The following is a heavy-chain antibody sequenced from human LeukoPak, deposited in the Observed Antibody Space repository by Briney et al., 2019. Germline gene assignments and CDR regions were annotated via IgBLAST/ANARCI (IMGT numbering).Heavy chain of an antibody. Sequence: GGSLRLSCAASGFTFSDYYMSWIRQAPGKGLEWVSYISSSSSTIYYADSVKGRFTISRDNAKNSLYLQMNSLRAEDTAVYYCARAPRIAVAGYDYWGQGTLVTVSS. CDR1: GFTFSDYY. J-gene: IGHJ4*02. CDR3: ARAPRIAVAGYDY. V-gene: IGHV3-11*04. CDR2: ISSSSSTI. D-gene: IGHD6-19*01.